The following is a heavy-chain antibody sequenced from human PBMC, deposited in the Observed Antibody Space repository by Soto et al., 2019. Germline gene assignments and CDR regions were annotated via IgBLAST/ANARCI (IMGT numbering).Heavy chain of an antibody. CDR2: IYYSGST. CDR1: GGSISSGGYY. V-gene: IGHV4-31*03. CDR3: ARVGPQSHYYYYMDV. D-gene: IGHD1-26*01. Sequence: QVQLQESGPGLVKPSQTLSLTCTVSGGSISSGGYYWSWIRQHPGKGLEWIGYIYYSGSTYYNPSLKSRVTISVDTSKNQFSLKLSSVTAADTAVYYCARVGPQSHYYYYMDVWGKGTTVTVSS. J-gene: IGHJ6*03.